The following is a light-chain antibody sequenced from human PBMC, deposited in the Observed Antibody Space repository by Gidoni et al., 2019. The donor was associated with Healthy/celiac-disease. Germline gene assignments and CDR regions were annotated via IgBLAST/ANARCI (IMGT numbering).Light chain of an antibody. V-gene: IGLV1-40*01. CDR2: GSS. Sequence: QSVLTQPPSESGAPGQRVTISCTGSSSNIGEGYDVHWYQQLPGTAPKLLIYGSSNGHSGVPDRFSGSKSGTSASLAITGLQAEDEADYYCQSYDSGLSGSRVFGGGTKLTVL. CDR1: SSNIGEGYD. J-gene: IGLJ2*01. CDR3: QSYDSGLSGSRV.